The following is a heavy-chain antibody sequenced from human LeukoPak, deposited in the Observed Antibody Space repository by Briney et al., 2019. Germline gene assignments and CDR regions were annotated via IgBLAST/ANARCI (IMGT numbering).Heavy chain of an antibody. CDR1: GGSISSGGSY. D-gene: IGHD3-10*01. CDR2: ISYSEST. Sequence: PSETLSLTCSVSGGSISSGGSYWSWIRQHPGKGLEWIGYISYSESTNYNPSLKSRVTISGDTSKNQFSLNLISVTAADTAVYYCARGIRIGSGNYYNPPRHFDCWGQGTLVTVS. CDR3: ARGIRIGSGNYYNPPRHFDC. J-gene: IGHJ4*02. V-gene: IGHV4-31*03.